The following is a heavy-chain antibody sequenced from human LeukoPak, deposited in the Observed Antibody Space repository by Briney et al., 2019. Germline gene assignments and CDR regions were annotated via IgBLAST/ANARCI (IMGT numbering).Heavy chain of an antibody. J-gene: IGHJ6*03. CDR2: ISGSGGST. Sequence: GGSLRLSCAASGFTFSSYWMHWVRQAPGKGLEWVSAISGSGGSTYYADSVKGRFTFSRDYSKNTLYLQMNSLRTEDSAVYYCAKDRYGSGSSDTGMDVWGKGTTVIVSS. CDR1: GFTFSSYW. CDR3: AKDRYGSGSSDTGMDV. V-gene: IGHV3-23*01. D-gene: IGHD3-10*01.